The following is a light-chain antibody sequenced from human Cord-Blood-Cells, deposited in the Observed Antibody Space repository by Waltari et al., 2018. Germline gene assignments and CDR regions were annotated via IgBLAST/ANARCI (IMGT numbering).Light chain of an antibody. J-gene: IGKJ1*01. Sequence: EIVLTQSPGTLSLSPGERATLSCRASQSVSSSYLAWYQQKPGQAPRLLIYGASSRAIGIPDRFSCSGPGTDFTLTISRLEPEDFAVYYCQQYGSSPRRTFGQGTKVEIK. CDR2: GAS. CDR3: QQYGSSPRRT. V-gene: IGKV3-20*01. CDR1: QSVSSSY.